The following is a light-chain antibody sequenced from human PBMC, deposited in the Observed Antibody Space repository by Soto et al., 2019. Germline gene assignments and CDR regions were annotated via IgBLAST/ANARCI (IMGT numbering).Light chain of an antibody. CDR3: QQYYSTPPT. CDR1: QTVLYSSNNKNY. V-gene: IGKV4-1*01. J-gene: IGKJ4*01. Sequence: DIVMTQSPESLAVSLGERATINCKSSQTVLYSSNNKNYLAWYQQKPGQPPKLLVYWASTRESGVPDRFSGSGSGTDFTLTISSLQAEDVAVYYCQQYYSTPPTFGGGTKVDIK. CDR2: WAS.